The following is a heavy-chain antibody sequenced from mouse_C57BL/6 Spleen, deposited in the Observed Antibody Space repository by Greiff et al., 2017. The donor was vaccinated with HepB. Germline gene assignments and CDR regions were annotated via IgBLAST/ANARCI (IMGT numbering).Heavy chain of an antibody. CDR2: INPSSGYT. CDR3: ARGVSLRPDAMDY. V-gene: IGHV1-7*01. CDR1: GYTFTSYW. Sequence: QVQLKQSGAELAKPGASVKLSCKASGYTFTSYWMHWVKQRPGQGLEWIGYINPSSGYTKYNQKFKDKATLTADKSSSTAYMQLSSLTYEDSAVYYCARGVSLRPDAMDYWGQGTSVTVSS. D-gene: IGHD1-1*01. J-gene: IGHJ4*01.